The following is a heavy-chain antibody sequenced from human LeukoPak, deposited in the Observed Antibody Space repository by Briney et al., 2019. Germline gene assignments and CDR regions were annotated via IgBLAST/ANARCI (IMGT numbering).Heavy chain of an antibody. Sequence: PRGSLRLSCAASGFTLSTYWMHWVRQAPGKGLVWVSLIDSDGSSTSYADSVKGRFTISRDNAKNTLYLQMNGLRAEDTAVYYCARDPREWELPVDYWGQGTLVTVSS. CDR2: IDSDGSST. J-gene: IGHJ4*02. V-gene: IGHV3-74*01. CDR1: GFTLSTYW. CDR3: ARDPREWELPVDY. D-gene: IGHD1-26*01.